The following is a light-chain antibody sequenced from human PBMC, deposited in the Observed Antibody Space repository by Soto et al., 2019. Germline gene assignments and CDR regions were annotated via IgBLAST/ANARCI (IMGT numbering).Light chain of an antibody. J-gene: IGKJ4*01. CDR3: QQYGSSPLT. V-gene: IGKV3-20*01. CDR1: QSVSSSY. Sequence: EIVLTQSPGTLSLSPGERATLSCRASQSVSSSYLAWYQQKPGQAPRLLIYGASRRATGLPDRFSGSGSGTDFTLTISRLEPEDFAVYYCQQYGSSPLTFGGGTKVEIK. CDR2: GAS.